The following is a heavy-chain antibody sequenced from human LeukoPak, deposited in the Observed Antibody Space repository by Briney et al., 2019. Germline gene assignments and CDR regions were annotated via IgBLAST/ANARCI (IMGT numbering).Heavy chain of an antibody. Sequence: GGSLRLSCAASGFNFSNYGMHWVRQVPGKGLGRVAVIWYDGSTKYYANYVKGRFTVSRDNSKNTLYLQMNILRPEDTAIYYCARDSGFGELVTYYFDYWGQGTLVTVSS. CDR2: IWYDGSTK. CDR3: ARDSGFGELVTYYFDY. D-gene: IGHD3-10*01. V-gene: IGHV3-33*01. J-gene: IGHJ4*02. CDR1: GFNFSNYG.